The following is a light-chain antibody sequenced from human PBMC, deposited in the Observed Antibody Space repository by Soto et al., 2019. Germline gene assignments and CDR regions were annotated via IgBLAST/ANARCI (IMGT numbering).Light chain of an antibody. CDR1: QTISSY. CDR3: QQSHGIPYT. V-gene: IGKV1-39*01. CDR2: AAS. Sequence: DIQMTQSPSSLSASVGDRVTITCRASQTISSYLNWYQQKPRKAPKLLICAASSLQSGVPSRFSGSGSGTDFTLTISSLQPEDFATYYCQQSHGIPYTFGQGTKLEIK. J-gene: IGKJ2*01.